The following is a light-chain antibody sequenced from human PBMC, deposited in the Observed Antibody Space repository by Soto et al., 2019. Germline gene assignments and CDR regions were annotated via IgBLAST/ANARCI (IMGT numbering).Light chain of an antibody. Sequence: EIVMTQSPATLSVSPGERVTLSCRASQSLSSNLAWYQQKPGQAPRLLIYGASTRATGIPARFSGSGSGTEFTLTISGLQSEYFAVYYCQQYNDWPPYTFGQGTKLEIK. J-gene: IGKJ2*01. V-gene: IGKV3-15*01. CDR1: QSLSSN. CDR2: GAS. CDR3: QQYNDWPPYT.